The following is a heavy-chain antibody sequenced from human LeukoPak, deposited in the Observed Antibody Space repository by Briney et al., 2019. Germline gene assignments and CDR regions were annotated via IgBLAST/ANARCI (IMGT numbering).Heavy chain of an antibody. CDR3: ARGASSWSPAAFDI. J-gene: IGHJ3*02. Sequence: SETLSLTCTVSGYSISSGYYWGWIRQPPGKGLEWIGSIYHSGSTYYNPSLKSRVTISVDTSKNQFSLKLSSVTAADTAVYYCARGASSWSPAAFDIWGQGTMVTVSS. CDR2: IYHSGST. D-gene: IGHD6-13*01. CDR1: GYSISSGYY. V-gene: IGHV4-38-2*02.